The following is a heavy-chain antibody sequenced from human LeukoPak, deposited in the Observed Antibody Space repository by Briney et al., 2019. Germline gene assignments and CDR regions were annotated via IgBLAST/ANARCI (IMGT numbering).Heavy chain of an antibody. J-gene: IGHJ4*02. V-gene: IGHV3-7*01. CDR3: ARVGGWLQPVFDY. CDR2: IKQDGSEK. Sequence: GGPLRLSWAASELTFSSFWLSWVRKAPGKGLGWVPNIKQDGSEKYYVDSVKGLFTISRDNAKNSLYLQMNSLRAEDTAVYYCARVGGWLQPVFDYWGQGTLVTVSS. CDR1: ELTFSSFW. D-gene: IGHD5-24*01.